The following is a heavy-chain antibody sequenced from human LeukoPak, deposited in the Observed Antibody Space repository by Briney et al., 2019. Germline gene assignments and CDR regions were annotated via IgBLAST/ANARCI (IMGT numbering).Heavy chain of an antibody. J-gene: IGHJ4*02. Sequence: GGSLRLSCAASGFTFSSYAMSWVRQAPGKGLEWVSAISGSGGSTYYADSVKGRFTISRDNSKNTLYLQMNSLRAEDTAVYYCASRWGVRGVIDFDYWGQGTLVTVSS. CDR2: ISGSGGST. CDR3: ASRWGVRGVIDFDY. V-gene: IGHV3-23*01. CDR1: GFTFSSYA. D-gene: IGHD3-10*01.